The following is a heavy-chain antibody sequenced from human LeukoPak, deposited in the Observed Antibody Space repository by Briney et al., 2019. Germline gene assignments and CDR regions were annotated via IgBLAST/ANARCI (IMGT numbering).Heavy chain of an antibody. CDR2: IIPVLGIT. D-gene: IGHD2-15*01. J-gene: IGHJ4*02. CDR1: RSTFSSFS. CDR3: ARDSRQLLPGSVDY. Sequence: GASVKVSCKASRSTFSSFSISWVRQAPGQGLEWMGRIIPVLGITKYAQKFQGRVFISADKSSNTAYMELSSLRSDDTAVYYCARDSRQLLPGSVDYWGQGTLVTVSS. V-gene: IGHV1-69*04.